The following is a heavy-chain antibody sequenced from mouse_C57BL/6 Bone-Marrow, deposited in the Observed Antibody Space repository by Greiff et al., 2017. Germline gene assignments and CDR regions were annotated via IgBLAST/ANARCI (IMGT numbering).Heavy chain of an antibody. CDR3: TFPLYYGGSYWYFDV. D-gene: IGHD1-1*01. CDR2: IDPENGDT. Sequence: EVQLQQSGAELVRPGASVKLSCTASGFNIKDDYMHWVKQRPEQGLEWIGWIDPENGDTAYAPKFQGKAPITADTSSNTAYLQLSSLTSEDPAVYYCTFPLYYGGSYWYFDVWGTGTTVTVSS. J-gene: IGHJ1*03. CDR1: GFNIKDDY. V-gene: IGHV14-4*01.